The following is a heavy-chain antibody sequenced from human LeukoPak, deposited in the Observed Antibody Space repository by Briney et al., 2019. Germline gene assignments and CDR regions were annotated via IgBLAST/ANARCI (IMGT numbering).Heavy chain of an antibody. CDR2: IIPIFPKT. D-gene: IGHD1-1*01. V-gene: IGHV1-69*04. Sequence: ASVTVSFKASGDTFLNYAINWVRPAPGQGRAWMGSIIPIFPKTDYAQKFQGRVTITADKSTSTAYLELSSLSSEDTAVYYCARDPKVIVVPDSRNDRNDPWGQGTLVTVSS. J-gene: IGHJ5*02. CDR3: ARDPKVIVVPDSRNDRNDP. CDR1: GDTFLNYA.